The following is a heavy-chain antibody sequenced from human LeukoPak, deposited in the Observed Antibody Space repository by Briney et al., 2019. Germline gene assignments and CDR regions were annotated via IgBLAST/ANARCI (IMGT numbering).Heavy chain of an antibody. V-gene: IGHV4-4*02. CDR3: ARDRTTPRPRGYSGYDDYYYYGMDV. D-gene: IGHD5-12*01. J-gene: IGHJ6*02. Sequence: SETLSLTCGVSGGSITSTNYWTWVRQPPGKGLEWIGEVNLQGSTNYNPSLMGRVAISVDMSENHISLQLTSVTAADTAVYYCARDRTTPRPRGYSGYDDYYYYGMDVWGQGTTVTVSS. CDR1: GGSITSTNY. CDR2: VNLQGST.